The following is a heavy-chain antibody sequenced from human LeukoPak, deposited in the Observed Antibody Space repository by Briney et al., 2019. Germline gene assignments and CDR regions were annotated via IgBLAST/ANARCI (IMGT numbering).Heavy chain of an antibody. D-gene: IGHD1-26*01. V-gene: IGHV4-30-4*08. CDR1: GGSISSGDYY. Sequence: SETPSLTCTVSGGSISSGDYYWSWIRQPPGKGLEWIGYIYYSGSTYYNPSLKSRVTISVDTSKNQFSLKLSSVTAADTAVYYCARARGSFEGAFDIWGQGTMVTVSS. CDR2: IYYSGST. CDR3: ARARGSFEGAFDI. J-gene: IGHJ3*02.